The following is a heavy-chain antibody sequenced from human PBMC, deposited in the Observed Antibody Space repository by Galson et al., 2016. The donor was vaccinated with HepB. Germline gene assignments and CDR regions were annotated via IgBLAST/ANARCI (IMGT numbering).Heavy chain of an antibody. D-gene: IGHD2-2*01. V-gene: IGHV2-5*02. CDR3: ARQLAPFTSAWFDY. CDR2: IYWDNDK. CDR1: RFSLSTDEVA. J-gene: IGHJ5*01. Sequence: PALVKPTQTLTLTCTFSRFSLSTDEVAVGWLRQPPGKALEWLTLIYWDNDKRYSPSLSSRLTITKDTSRNQVVLRMTNVEPADTATYYCARQLAPFTSAWFDYWGQGTLVTVSS.